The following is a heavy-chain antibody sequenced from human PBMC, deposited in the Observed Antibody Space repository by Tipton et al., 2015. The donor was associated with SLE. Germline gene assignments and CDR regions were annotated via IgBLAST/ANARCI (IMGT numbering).Heavy chain of an antibody. CDR1: GGSISTSNNY. Sequence: LRLSCTVSGGSISTSNNYWDWIRQPPGKGLEWIGTIYYSWRTDYNPSPKSRVTMSVDTSMNQFSLRLRSVTAADTAVYYCARRRFQSAPDYWGQGTLVSVSS. J-gene: IGHJ4*02. CDR2: IYYSWRT. CDR3: ARRRFQSAPDY. V-gene: IGHV4-39*07. D-gene: IGHD2-21*01.